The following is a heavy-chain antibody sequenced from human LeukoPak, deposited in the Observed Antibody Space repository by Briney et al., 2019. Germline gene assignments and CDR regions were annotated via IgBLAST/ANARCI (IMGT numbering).Heavy chain of an antibody. CDR3: ARGTSWYQLLSITQGGDAFDI. V-gene: IGHV1-24*01. J-gene: IGHJ3*02. Sequence: ASVKVSCKVSGYSLTELSMHWVRQTLDKGLEWMGAFDPGDAETIFAQKFQGRVTLTEDTSTDTAYMELTSLRAEDTAVYYCARGTSWYQLLSITQGGDAFDIWGQGTMVTVSS. CDR2: FDPGDAET. CDR1: GYSLTELS. D-gene: IGHD2-2*01.